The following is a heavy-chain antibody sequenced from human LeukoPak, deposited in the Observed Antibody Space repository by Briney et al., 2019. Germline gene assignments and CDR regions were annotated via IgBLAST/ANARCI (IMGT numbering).Heavy chain of an antibody. Sequence: PSETLSLTCTVSGGSISSSSYYWGWIRQPPGKGLEWIGSIYYSGSTYYNPSLKSRVTISVDTSKNQFSLKLSSVTAADTAVYYCARDERKGGAIVAAAGGYFDYWGQGTLVTVSS. D-gene: IGHD6-13*01. CDR3: ARDERKGGAIVAAAGGYFDY. CDR2: IYYSGST. V-gene: IGHV4-39*07. CDR1: GGSISSSSYY. J-gene: IGHJ4*02.